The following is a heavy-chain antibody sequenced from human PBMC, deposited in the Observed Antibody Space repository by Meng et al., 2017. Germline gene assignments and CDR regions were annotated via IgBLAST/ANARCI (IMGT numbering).Heavy chain of an antibody. J-gene: IGHJ4*01. CDR1: GFTFSNAW. CDR2: MKSNVDGGTV. CDR3: SGHVDY. Sequence: EVQVVEAGGGLVRPGGSLRRSCAGSGFTFSNAWMTWVRQAPGKGLEWIGRMKSNVDGGTVSYAASLNGRFFLSRDDSDNTFYLQMDSLKTEDTAVYYCSGHVDYWGHGTLVTVSS. V-gene: IGHV3-15*01.